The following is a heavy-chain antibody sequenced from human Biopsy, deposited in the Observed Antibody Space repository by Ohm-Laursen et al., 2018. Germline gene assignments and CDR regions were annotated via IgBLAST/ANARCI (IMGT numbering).Heavy chain of an antibody. J-gene: IGHJ4*02. Sequence: SLRLSCTASGFTFSNYWMHWVRQAPGKGLEWVAVIWSDGNNKYYADSVKGRFTISRDTSRNTLYMQMNSLRVEDTALYYCARDAEEFDSSGPRFDYWGQGTLVTVSS. CDR2: IWSDGNNK. CDR1: GFTFSNYW. D-gene: IGHD3-22*01. CDR3: ARDAEEFDSSGPRFDY. V-gene: IGHV3-33*08.